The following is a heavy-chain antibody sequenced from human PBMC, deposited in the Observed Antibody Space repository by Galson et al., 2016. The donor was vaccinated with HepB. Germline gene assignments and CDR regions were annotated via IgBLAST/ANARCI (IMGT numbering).Heavy chain of an antibody. J-gene: IGHJ6*02. CDR2: ISNDGSNT. V-gene: IGHV3-30*18. Sequence: SLRLSCAASGFTFSSYNMNWVRQAPGKGLEWVAFISNDGSNTYYAESVKGRFTISRDNSRTTVYLQMKSLTPGDTAVYFGAKDVNAGETEDDTYGMAVWGQGTTVIVSS. CDR1: GFTFSSYN. D-gene: IGHD7-27*01. CDR3: AKDVNAGETEDDTYGMAV.